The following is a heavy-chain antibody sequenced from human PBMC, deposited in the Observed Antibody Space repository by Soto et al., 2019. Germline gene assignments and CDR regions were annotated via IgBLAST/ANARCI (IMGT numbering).Heavy chain of an antibody. D-gene: IGHD6-19*01. CDR1: GDSISDYY. Sequence: SETLSLTCSVSGDSISDYYWSWIRQPAGKGLEWIGRIHASGSTISNPSLRSRVGLSVDTSKNQFSLKLNSLTAADTAMYNCARSGYSSGWYTAFDSWSQGTLVTVSS. J-gene: IGHJ4*02. CDR3: ARSGYSSGWYTAFDS. CDR2: IHASGST. V-gene: IGHV4-4*07.